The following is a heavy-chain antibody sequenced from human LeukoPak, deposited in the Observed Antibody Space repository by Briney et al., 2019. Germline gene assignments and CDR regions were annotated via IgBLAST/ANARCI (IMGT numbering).Heavy chain of an antibody. D-gene: IGHD5-18*01. V-gene: IGHV1-46*03. CDR2: INPSGGST. J-gene: IGHJ4*02. CDR3: GRAIKQLWSDY. Sequence: ASVKVSCKASGYTFTSYYMHWVRQAPGQGLEWMGIINPSGGSTSYAQKFQGRVTMTRDTSTSTVYMELSSLRSEDTAVYYCGRAIKQLWSDYWGQGTLVTVSS. CDR1: GYTFTSYY.